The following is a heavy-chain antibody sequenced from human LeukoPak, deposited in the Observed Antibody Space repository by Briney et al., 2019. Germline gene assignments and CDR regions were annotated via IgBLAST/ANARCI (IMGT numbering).Heavy chain of an antibody. CDR1: GYTFTNYG. CDR2: ISAYNGNT. Sequence: ASVKVSCKASGYTFTNYGIHWVRQAPGQGLEWMGWISAYNGNTNSAQKLQGRVTMTTDTSTSTAYMELSRLRSDDTAVFYCARSPHILTGENFDFWGQGTLVTVSS. D-gene: IGHD3-9*01. V-gene: IGHV1-18*01. CDR3: ARSPHILTGENFDF. J-gene: IGHJ4*02.